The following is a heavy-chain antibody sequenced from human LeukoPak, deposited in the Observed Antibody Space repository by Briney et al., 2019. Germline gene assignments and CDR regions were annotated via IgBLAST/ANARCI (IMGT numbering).Heavy chain of an antibody. V-gene: IGHV3-23*01. J-gene: IGHJ4*02. CDR1: GFTFSSYA. D-gene: IGHD5-12*01. CDR2: ISGSGGST. Sequence: GGSLRLSCAASGFTFSSYAMSWVRQAPGKGLEWVSAISGSGGSTYYPDSVKGRFTISRDNSKNTLYLQMNSLRAEDTAVYYCAKDREMATIFRNYFDYWGQGTLVTVSS. CDR3: AKDREMATIFRNYFDY.